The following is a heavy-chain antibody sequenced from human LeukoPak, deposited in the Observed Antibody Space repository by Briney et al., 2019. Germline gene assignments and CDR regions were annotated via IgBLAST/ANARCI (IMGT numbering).Heavy chain of an antibody. Sequence: SVKVSCKACGGTFSSYAISWVRQAPGQGLEWMGGIIPIFGTANYAQKFQGRVTITTDESTSTAYMELSSLRSEDTAVYYCASPPGYCSSTSCNGAFDIWGQGTMVTVSS. D-gene: IGHD2-2*01. CDR3: ASPPGYCSSTSCNGAFDI. V-gene: IGHV1-69*05. J-gene: IGHJ3*02. CDR2: IIPIFGTA. CDR1: GGTFSSYA.